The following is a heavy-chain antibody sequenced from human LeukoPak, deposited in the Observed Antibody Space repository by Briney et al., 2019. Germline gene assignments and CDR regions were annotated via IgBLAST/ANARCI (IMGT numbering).Heavy chain of an antibody. CDR2: ISGSGGST. CDR3: ARGATNDY. J-gene: IGHJ4*02. V-gene: IGHV3-23*01. Sequence: GGYLRLSCAASGFTFSSYGMSWVRQAPGKGLEWVSGISGSGGSTNYADSVKGRFTISRDNAKNSLYLQMNSLRAEDTAVYYCARGATNDYWGQGTLVTVSS. CDR1: GFTFSSYG. D-gene: IGHD1-26*01.